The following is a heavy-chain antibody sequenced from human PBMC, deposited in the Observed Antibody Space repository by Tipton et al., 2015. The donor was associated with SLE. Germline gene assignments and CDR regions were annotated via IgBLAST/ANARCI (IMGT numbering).Heavy chain of an antibody. CDR3: ARASSNYGAADGGAFDI. V-gene: IGHV3-7*01. D-gene: IGHD3-10*01. CDR2: IKKDGSEK. Sequence: SLRLSCAASGFTFSSYWMGWVRQAPGKGMEWVANIKKDGSEKHYVDSVKGRFTISRDNAKNSLYLQMNSLRAEDKAVYYCARASSNYGAADGGAFDIWGQGTVVTVSS. J-gene: IGHJ3*02. CDR1: GFTFSSYW.